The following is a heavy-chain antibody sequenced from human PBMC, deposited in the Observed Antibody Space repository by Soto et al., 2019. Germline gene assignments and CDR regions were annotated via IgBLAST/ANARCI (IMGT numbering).Heavy chain of an antibody. CDR1: GDSINSGDYY. Sequence: SETLSLTCTVSGDSINSGDYYWSWIRQPPGKGLEWIGYIYYSGSTYHNPSLKSRINISLDTSKNQFFLKLSYVTAADTAVYYCATVPTYYYDRSGYANAFDIWGQGTMVTVS. CDR3: ATVPTYYYDRSGYANAFDI. J-gene: IGHJ3*02. D-gene: IGHD3-22*01. CDR2: IYYSGST. V-gene: IGHV4-30-4*01.